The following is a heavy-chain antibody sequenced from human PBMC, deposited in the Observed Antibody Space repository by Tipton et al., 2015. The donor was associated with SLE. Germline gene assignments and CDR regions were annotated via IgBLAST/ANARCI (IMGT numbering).Heavy chain of an antibody. V-gene: IGHV4-34*01. D-gene: IGHD6-6*01. CDR2: INHSGST. Sequence: TLSLTCAVYGGSFSDYYWSWIRQPPGKGLEWIGEINHSGSTNYNPSLKSRVTISVDTSKNQFSLKLSSVTAADTAVYYCASARLGYFDYWGQGTLVTVSS. CDR3: ASARLGYFDY. CDR1: GGSFSDYY. J-gene: IGHJ4*02.